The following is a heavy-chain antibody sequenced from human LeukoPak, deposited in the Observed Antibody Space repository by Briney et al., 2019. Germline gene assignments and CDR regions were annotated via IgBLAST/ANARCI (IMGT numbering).Heavy chain of an antibody. V-gene: IGHV3-30*03. CDR3: ARDFSGKYCIDY. J-gene: IGHJ4*02. Sequence: PGGSLRLSCAASGFTFSNYGIHWVRQAPGKGLEWVTYISDDGYRKYYADSVQGRFSISRDNSKNTVDLQMNGLRAEDTAVYICARDFSGKYCIDYWGQGTLVTVSS. CDR2: ISDDGYRK. D-gene: IGHD1-26*01. CDR1: GFTFSNYG.